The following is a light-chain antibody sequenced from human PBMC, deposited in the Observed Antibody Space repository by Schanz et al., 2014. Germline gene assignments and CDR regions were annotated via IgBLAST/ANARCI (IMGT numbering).Light chain of an antibody. CDR2: DVN. Sequence: QSALTQPASVSGSPGQSITISCTGTNSDVGGYKSVSWYQHHPGKAPKLMIFDVNKRPSGVPDRFSGSKSGNTASLTISGLQAEDEADYYCCSYTSSSTLAVFGTGTKLTVL. CDR1: NSDVGGYKS. J-gene: IGLJ1*01. V-gene: IGLV2-14*03. CDR3: CSYTSSSTLAV.